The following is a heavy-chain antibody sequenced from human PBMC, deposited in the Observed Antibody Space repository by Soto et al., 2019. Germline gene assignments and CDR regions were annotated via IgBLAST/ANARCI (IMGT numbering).Heavy chain of an antibody. CDR2: IIPFFGTA. D-gene: IGHD3-16*01. CDR3: ARSAPMDAGDKYYYDF. V-gene: IGHV1-69*13. J-gene: IGHJ4*02. CDR1: GGTFSTFG. Sequence: ASVKVSCKASGGTFSTFGISWVREAPGQGLEWMGGIIPFFGTAKYSQKFEDRISITADESTNTVYMDLRSLTSEDTAIYYCARSAPMDAGDKYYYDFWGQGALVTVSS.